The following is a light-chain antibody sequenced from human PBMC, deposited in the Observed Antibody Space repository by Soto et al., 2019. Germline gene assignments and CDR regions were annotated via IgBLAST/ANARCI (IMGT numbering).Light chain of an antibody. J-gene: IGLJ1*01. CDR1: TSSIGRNY. CDR2: RNN. CDR3: AAWDDSLSGLYV. Sequence: QSVLTQPPSASGTPGQRVTISCSGGTSSIGRNYVYWYQQLPGTAPKLVIYRNNQRPSGVPDRFSGSKSSTSASLAIRGLRSEDEADYYCAAWDDSLSGLYVFGTGTKVTVL. V-gene: IGLV1-47*01.